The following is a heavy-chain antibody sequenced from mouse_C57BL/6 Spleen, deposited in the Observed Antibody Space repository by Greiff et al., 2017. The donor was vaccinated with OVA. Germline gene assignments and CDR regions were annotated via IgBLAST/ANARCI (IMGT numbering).Heavy chain of an antibody. V-gene: IGHV1-82*01. J-gene: IGHJ2*01. CDR3: AIYGSSYEYFDY. CDR1: GYAFSSSW. D-gene: IGHD1-1*01. CDR2: IYPGDGDT. Sequence: SGPELVKPGASVKISCKASGYAFSSSWMNWVKQRPGKGLEWIGRIYPGDGDTNYNGKFKGKATLTADKSSSTAYMQLSSLTSEDSAVYFCAIYGSSYEYFDYWGQGTTLTVSS.